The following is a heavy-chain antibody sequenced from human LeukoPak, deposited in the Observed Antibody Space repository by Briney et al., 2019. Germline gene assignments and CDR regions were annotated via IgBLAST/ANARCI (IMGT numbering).Heavy chain of an antibody. Sequence: SGGSLRLSCAASGFTFSSYAMSWVRQAPGKGLEWVSAISGSGGSTYYADSVKGRFTISRDNSENTLYLQMNSLRAEDTAVYYCAKDFGGSRAFDIWGQGTMVTVSS. D-gene: IGHD2-15*01. CDR3: AKDFGGSRAFDI. CDR1: GFTFSSYA. J-gene: IGHJ3*02. V-gene: IGHV3-23*01. CDR2: ISGSGGST.